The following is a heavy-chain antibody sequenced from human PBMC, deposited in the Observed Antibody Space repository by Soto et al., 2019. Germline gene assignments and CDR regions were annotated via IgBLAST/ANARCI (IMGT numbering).Heavy chain of an antibody. CDR2: IIPIFGTA. CDR3: TRKQHKSSSPGMDI. D-gene: IGHD6-6*01. J-gene: IGHJ6*01. V-gene: IGHV1-69*01. Sequence: WVRQSPKKGLEWMGGIIPIFGTANYAQKFQGRVTITADESTSTAYMELSSLRSEDTAFYFCTRKQHKSSSPGMDICGQGTTGTGSS.